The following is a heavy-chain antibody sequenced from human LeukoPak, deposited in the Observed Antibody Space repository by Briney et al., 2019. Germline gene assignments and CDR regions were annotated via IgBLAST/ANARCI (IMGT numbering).Heavy chain of an antibody. Sequence: ASVKVSCKASGYTFTGYYMHWVRQAPGQGLEWMGRINPNSGGTNYAQKFQGRVTMTRDTSISTAYMELSRLRSDDTAVYYCATTGSSTMVRESGAFDIWGQGTMVTVSS. V-gene: IGHV1-2*06. CDR3: ATTGSSTMVRESGAFDI. J-gene: IGHJ3*02. CDR1: GYTFTGYY. D-gene: IGHD3-10*01. CDR2: INPNSGGT.